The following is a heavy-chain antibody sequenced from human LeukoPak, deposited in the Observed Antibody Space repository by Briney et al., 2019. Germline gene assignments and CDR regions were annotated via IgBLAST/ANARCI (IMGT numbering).Heavy chain of an antibody. J-gene: IGHJ4*02. CDR1: GYAFTSYG. CDR2: ISPHNGNT. D-gene: IGHD3-22*01. Sequence: ASVKVSCKAFGYAFTSYGISWVRQAPGQGLEWMGWISPHNGNTNYAQKLQGRVTMTTDTSTSTAYMELRSLRSDDTAVFYCARDRYYDSSGYYVDYWGQGTLVTVSS. CDR3: ARDRYYDSSGYYVDY. V-gene: IGHV1-18*04.